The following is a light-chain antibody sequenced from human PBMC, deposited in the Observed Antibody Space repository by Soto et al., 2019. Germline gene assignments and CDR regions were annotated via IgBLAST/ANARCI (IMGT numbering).Light chain of an antibody. J-gene: IGKJ4*01. V-gene: IGKV3-15*01. CDR3: QQYSNWPPLT. CDR1: QSVSSN. Sequence: EIVMTQSPATLSVSPGERATLSCRASQSVSSNLAWYQQKPGQAPRLLMYGASTRATGIPGRFSGSGSGTEFTLIVSSLQSEDFAVYYCQQYSNWPPLTFGGGTKVEIK. CDR2: GAS.